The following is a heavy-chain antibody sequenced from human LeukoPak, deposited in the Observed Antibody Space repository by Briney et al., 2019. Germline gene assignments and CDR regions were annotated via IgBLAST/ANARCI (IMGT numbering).Heavy chain of an antibody. Sequence: GGSLRLSRAASGFTFSSYSMNWVRQAPGKGLEWVSSISSSSSYIYYADYVKGRFTISRDNAKNSLYLQMNSLRAEDTAVYYCARVTEAPYYFDYWGQGTLVTVSS. CDR3: ARVTEAPYYFDY. V-gene: IGHV3-21*01. CDR2: ISSSSSYI. CDR1: GFTFSSYS. J-gene: IGHJ4*02.